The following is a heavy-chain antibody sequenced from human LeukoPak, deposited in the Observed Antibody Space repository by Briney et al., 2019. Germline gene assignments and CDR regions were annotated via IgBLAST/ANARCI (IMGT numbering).Heavy chain of an antibody. J-gene: IGHJ6*02. CDR1: GGSLSGYY. Sequence: SETLSLTCAVYGGSLSGYYWSWIRQPPGKGLEWIGEINHSGSTNYNPSLKSRVTISVDTSKNQFSLKLSSVTAADTAVYYCARARDIVVVVAALRKTYYYGMDVWGQGTTVTVSS. V-gene: IGHV4-34*01. CDR3: ARARDIVVVVAALRKTYYYGMDV. D-gene: IGHD2-15*01. CDR2: INHSGST.